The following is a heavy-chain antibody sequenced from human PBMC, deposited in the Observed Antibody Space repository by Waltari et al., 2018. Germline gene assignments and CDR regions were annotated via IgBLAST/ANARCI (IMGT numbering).Heavy chain of an antibody. CDR1: GYTFTGYY. V-gene: IGHV1-2*06. J-gene: IGHJ2*01. CDR3: ARSKRGIAAAGTVRCFDL. D-gene: IGHD6-13*01. CDR2: INPNSGGT. Sequence: QVQLVQSGAEVKKPGASVKVSCKASGYTFTGYYMHWVRQAPGQGLEWMGRINPNSGGTNYSQKFQGRVTMTRDTSISTAYMELSRLRSDDTAVYYCARSKRGIAAAGTVRCFDLWGRGTLVTVSS.